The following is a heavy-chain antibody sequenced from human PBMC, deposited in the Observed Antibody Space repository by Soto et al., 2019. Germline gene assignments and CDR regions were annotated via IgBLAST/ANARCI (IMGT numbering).Heavy chain of an antibody. J-gene: IGHJ4*02. D-gene: IGHD3-22*01. Sequence: SVKVSCKASGGTFSSYAISWVRQAPGQGLEWMGGIIPIFGTANYAQKFQGRVTITAGESTSTAYMELSSLRSEDTAVYYCARGRRDYYDSSGFSADYWGQGTLVTVSS. CDR2: IIPIFGTA. CDR3: ARGRRDYYDSSGFSADY. CDR1: GGTFSSYA. V-gene: IGHV1-69*13.